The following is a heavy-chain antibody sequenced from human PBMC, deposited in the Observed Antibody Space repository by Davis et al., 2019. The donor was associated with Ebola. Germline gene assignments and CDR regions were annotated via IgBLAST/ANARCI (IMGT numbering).Heavy chain of an antibody. Sequence: GESLKISCAASGFTFSDYYMSWIRQAPGKGLEWVSYIHSSGSPVYYADSVKGRFTISRDNAKNSLYLQMNSLRDEDTAVYYCARDERGPRVGATRPFDYWGQGTLVTVSS. V-gene: IGHV3-11*04. CDR3: ARDERGPRVGATRPFDY. CDR1: GFTFSDYY. J-gene: IGHJ4*02. CDR2: IHSSGSPV. D-gene: IGHD1-26*01.